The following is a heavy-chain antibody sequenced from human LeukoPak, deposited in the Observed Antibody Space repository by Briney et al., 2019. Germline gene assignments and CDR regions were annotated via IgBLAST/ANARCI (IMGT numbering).Heavy chain of an antibody. Sequence: GGSLRLSCAASGFTFSSYWMHWVRQAPGKGLVWVSRINSDGSSTSYADSVKGRFTISRDNSKNTLYLQMNSLRAEDTAVYYCARVAYSGRWLQDFDYWGQGTLVTVSS. CDR1: GFTFSSYW. V-gene: IGHV3-74*01. J-gene: IGHJ4*02. CDR2: INSDGSST. D-gene: IGHD5-24*01. CDR3: ARVAYSGRWLQDFDY.